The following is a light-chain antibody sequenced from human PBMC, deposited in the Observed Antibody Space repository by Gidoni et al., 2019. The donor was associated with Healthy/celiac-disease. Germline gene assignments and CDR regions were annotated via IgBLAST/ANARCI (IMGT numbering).Light chain of an antibody. CDR1: SSDVGGYNY. J-gene: IGLJ2*01. CDR2: DVS. CDR3: SSYTSYSSVV. V-gene: IGLV2-14*01. Sequence: QSALPPPASVSGSPGQSITISCTGTSSDVGGYNYVSWYQQHPGKAPKLMIYDVSNRPPGVSNRFSGSKSGNTASLTISGLQAEDEAEYYCSSYTSYSSVVFGGGTKLTVL.